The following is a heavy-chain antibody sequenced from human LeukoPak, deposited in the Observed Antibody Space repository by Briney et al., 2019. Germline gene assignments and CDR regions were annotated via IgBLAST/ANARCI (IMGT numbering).Heavy chain of an antibody. J-gene: IGHJ4*02. CDR1: GFTFSDYG. V-gene: IGHV3-33*01. D-gene: IGHD5-24*01. CDR2: IWYDGSNK. CDR3: ARDPLPDGEIDY. Sequence: GGSLRLSCAASGFTFSDYGMHWVRQAPGKGLGWVAVIWYDGSNKYYADSVKGRFTISRDNSKNTLYLQMNSLRAEDTAVYYCARDPLPDGEIDYWGQGTLVTVSS.